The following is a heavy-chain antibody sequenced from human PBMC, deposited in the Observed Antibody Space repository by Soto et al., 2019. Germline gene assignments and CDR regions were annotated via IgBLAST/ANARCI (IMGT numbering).Heavy chain of an antibody. D-gene: IGHD3-9*01. CDR3: AKHWFTGRFGPDAFEF. CDR2: ISASSGGK. Sequence: EVHFLESGGGSVQPGRSLRLSCEASGFIFKDYAMGWARQRPGKGLEWVADISASSGGKFYADSVEGRFTITRDNGMGRVYLEMNDLRAEDTARYYCAKHWFTGRFGPDAFEFWGQGTVVTVSS. J-gene: IGHJ3*01. CDR1: GFIFKDYA. V-gene: IGHV3-23*01.